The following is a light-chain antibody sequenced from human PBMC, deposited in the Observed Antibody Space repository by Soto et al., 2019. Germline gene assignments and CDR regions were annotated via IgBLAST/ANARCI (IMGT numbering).Light chain of an antibody. V-gene: IGKV3-15*01. CDR1: QSVSYN. CDR3: QQYKNWPPLT. Sequence: EIVMTQSPATLSVSPGERATLSCRASQSVSYNLAWYQQNPGQGPRLLIYGAFTRATGIPARFSGSGSGTEFTLTISSLQSEECAVYYCQQYKNWPPLTFGGGTKVEIK. J-gene: IGKJ4*01. CDR2: GAF.